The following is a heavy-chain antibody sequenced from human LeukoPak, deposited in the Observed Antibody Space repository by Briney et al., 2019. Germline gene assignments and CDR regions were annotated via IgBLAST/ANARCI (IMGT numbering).Heavy chain of an antibody. CDR3: ARDMTTVTTAGDY. J-gene: IGHJ4*02. CDR2: IYSGGST. Sequence: GGSLRLSCAASGFTVSSNYMSWVRQAPGKGLEWVPVIYSGGSTCYADSVKGRFTISRDNSKNTLYLQMNSLRAEDTAVYYCARDMTTVTTAGDYWGQGTLVTVSS. V-gene: IGHV3-53*01. CDR1: GFTVSSNY. D-gene: IGHD4-17*01.